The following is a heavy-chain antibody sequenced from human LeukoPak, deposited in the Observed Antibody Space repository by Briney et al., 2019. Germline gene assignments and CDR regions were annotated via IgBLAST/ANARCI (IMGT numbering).Heavy chain of an antibody. Sequence: SDTLSLTCTVPGASINSYYWSSIRQPPGKGLQWIAYLYYSGSNNFNPSLKSRLTISVDTSKNQFSLKLNSVTAADTAVYYCARSGSRPSGGAFDLWGQGTMVTVSS. CDR1: GASINSYY. CDR2: LYYSGSN. J-gene: IGHJ3*01. D-gene: IGHD1-26*01. CDR3: ARSGSRPSGGAFDL. V-gene: IGHV4-59*08.